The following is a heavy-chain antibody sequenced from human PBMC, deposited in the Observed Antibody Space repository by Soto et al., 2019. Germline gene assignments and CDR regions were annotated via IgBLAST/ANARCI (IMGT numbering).Heavy chain of an antibody. CDR2: IYYSGST. D-gene: IGHD2-15*01. Sequence: SETLSLTCTVSGGSISSYYWSWIRQPPGKGLEWIGYIYYSGSTNYNPSLKSRVTISVDTSKNQFSLKLSSVTAADTAVYYCARGRGYCSGGSCGDAFDIWGQGTMVTVSS. CDR3: ARGRGYCSGGSCGDAFDI. J-gene: IGHJ3*02. V-gene: IGHV4-59*01. CDR1: GGSISSYY.